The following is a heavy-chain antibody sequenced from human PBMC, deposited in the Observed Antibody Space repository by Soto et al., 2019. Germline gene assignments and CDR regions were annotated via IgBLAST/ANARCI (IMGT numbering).Heavy chain of an antibody. CDR2: IIPMSGTA. V-gene: IGHV1-69*01. CDR1: GGSLSTYK. CDR3: ARDLHYYDNSDEFRVAFDI. J-gene: IGHJ3*02. D-gene: IGHD3-22*01. Sequence: QLQLVQSGAEVKRPGSSVKVACRASGGSLSTYKISWVRQAPGLGLQWLGAIIPMSGTATYAQKFQARVTLSADESMTSAYMDLGGLRSEDTAVYYCARDLHYYDNSDEFRVAFDIGGQGTMVTVSS.